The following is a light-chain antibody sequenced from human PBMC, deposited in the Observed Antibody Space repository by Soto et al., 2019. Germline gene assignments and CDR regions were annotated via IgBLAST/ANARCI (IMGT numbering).Light chain of an antibody. V-gene: IGKV2-24*01. J-gene: IGKJ2*01. Sequence: DIVLTQTPLSSAVTLGQPAPISCRSSQSLLHSDGSTYLSWLHQRPGQPPRLLIYKISNRLSGVPDRFSGSGAGTDFTLKISRVEAEDVGVYYCMQATQFPPYTFGQGTKLEIE. CDR1: QSLLHSDGSTY. CDR3: MQATQFPPYT. CDR2: KIS.